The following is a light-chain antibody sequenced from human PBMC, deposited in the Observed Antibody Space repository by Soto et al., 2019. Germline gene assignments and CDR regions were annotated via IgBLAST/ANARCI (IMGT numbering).Light chain of an antibody. CDR1: QTINSW. CDR3: QQYDSYRPWT. CDR2: DAS. V-gene: IGKV1-5*01. Sequence: DIQMTQSPSAXSXXVXXXXXXXXRASQTINSWLAWYQQKPGKAPKVLIFDASSLKTGVPSRFSGSGSGTEFTLTISNLQPDDFATYYCQQYDSYRPWTFGQGTKVDIK. J-gene: IGKJ1*01.